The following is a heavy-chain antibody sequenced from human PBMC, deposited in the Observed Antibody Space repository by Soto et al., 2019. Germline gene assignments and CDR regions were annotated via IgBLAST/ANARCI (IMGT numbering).Heavy chain of an antibody. CDR1: GGSFSCYY. V-gene: IGHV4-59*10. CDR2: IYSSGST. Sequence: PSETLSLTCAVYGGSFSCYYWSWIRQPAGKGLEWIGRIYSSGSTNYNPSLQSRVTMSLGTSKNQFSLRLTSVTAADTAVYYCARGQRFSDWFDPWGQGTLVTVS. J-gene: IGHJ5*02. D-gene: IGHD3-3*01. CDR3: ARGQRFSDWFDP.